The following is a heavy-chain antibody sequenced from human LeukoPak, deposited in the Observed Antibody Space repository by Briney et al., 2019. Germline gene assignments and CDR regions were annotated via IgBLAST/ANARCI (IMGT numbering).Heavy chain of an antibody. V-gene: IGHV3-23*01. D-gene: IGHD3-22*01. J-gene: IGHJ1*01. Sequence: GGSLRLSCAASGFTFISYAMSWVRQAPGKGLEWVSAISGSGGSTYYADSVKGRFTISRDNSKNTLYLQMNSLRAEDTAVYYCANSEETYYYDSSGPEYFQHWGQGTLVTVSS. CDR3: ANSEETYYYDSSGPEYFQH. CDR1: GFTFISYA. CDR2: ISGSGGST.